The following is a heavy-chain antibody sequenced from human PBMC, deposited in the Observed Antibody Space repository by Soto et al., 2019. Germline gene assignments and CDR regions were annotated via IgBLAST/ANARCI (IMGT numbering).Heavy chain of an antibody. CDR1: GFTFTSSA. CDR2: IVVGSGNT. CDR3: AAEVNYDFWSGFFDY. J-gene: IGHJ4*02. V-gene: IGHV1-58*01. Sequence: SVKVSCKASGFTFTSSAVQWVRQARGQRLEWIGWIVVGSGNTNYAQKFQERVTITRDMSTSTAYMELSSLRSEDTAVYYCAAEVNYDFWSGFFDYWGQGTLVTVSS. D-gene: IGHD3-3*01.